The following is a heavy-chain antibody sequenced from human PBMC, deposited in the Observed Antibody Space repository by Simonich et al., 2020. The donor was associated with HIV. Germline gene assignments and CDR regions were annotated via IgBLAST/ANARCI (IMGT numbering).Heavy chain of an antibody. Sequence: QVQLQQWGAGLLKPSETLSLTCAVYGGSFSGYFWTWIRQPPGKGLKWIGEIIHSGRTNYNPSLKSRVTISVDTSKNQFSLTLSSVTAADTAVYYCARDSSSLYYFDYWGQGTLVTVSS. CDR2: IIHSGRT. CDR1: GGSFSGYF. CDR3: ARDSSSLYYFDY. D-gene: IGHD6-13*01. J-gene: IGHJ4*02. V-gene: IGHV4-34*12.